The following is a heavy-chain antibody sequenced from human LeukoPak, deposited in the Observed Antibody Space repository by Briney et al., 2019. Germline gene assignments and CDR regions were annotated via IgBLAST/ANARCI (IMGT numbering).Heavy chain of an antibody. CDR3: ARVTNDGNDY. J-gene: IGHJ4*02. V-gene: IGHV4-59*01. CDR1: GGSISSYY. D-gene: IGHD1-1*01. CDR2: IYCSGST. Sequence: PSETLSLTCTVSGGSISSYYWSWIRQPPGKGLEWIGYIYCSGSTNYNPSLKSRVTISVDTSKNQFSLKLSSVTAADTAVYYCARVTNDGNDYWGQGTLVTVSS.